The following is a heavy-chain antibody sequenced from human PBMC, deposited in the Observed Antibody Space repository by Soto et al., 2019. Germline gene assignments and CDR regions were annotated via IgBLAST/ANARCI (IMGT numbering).Heavy chain of an antibody. CDR1: GFTVSSNY. V-gene: IGHV3-53*01. Sequence: GGSLRLSCAASGFTVSSNYMSWVRQAPGKGLEWVSVIYSGGSTYYADSVKGRFTISRDNSKNTLYLQMNSLRAEDTAVYYCARNYYDSRDDAFDIWGQGTMVTVSS. J-gene: IGHJ3*02. CDR3: ARNYYDSRDDAFDI. D-gene: IGHD3-22*01. CDR2: IYSGGST.